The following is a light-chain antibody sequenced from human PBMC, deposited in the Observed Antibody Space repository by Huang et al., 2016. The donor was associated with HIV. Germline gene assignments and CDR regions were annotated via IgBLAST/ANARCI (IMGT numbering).Light chain of an antibody. CDR2: VAS. CDR1: QRIGTY. V-gene: IGKV1-39*01. CDR3: QQSYSALGLT. J-gene: IGKJ4*01. Sequence: DIQMTQSPSSLSASVGDRVTIACRASQRIGTYLNWYQQKPGKAPRRLIHVASSLQSGVASKFSGSGSGTDFTLTISSLQPEDFATYYCQQSYSALGLTFGGGTKVEIK.